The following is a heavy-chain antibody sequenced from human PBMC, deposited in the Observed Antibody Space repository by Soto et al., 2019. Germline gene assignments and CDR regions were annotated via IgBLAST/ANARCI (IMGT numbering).Heavy chain of an antibody. J-gene: IGHJ4*02. CDR2: IYWDDSK. V-gene: IGHV2-5*02. CDR1: GFSLTTDRVG. D-gene: IGHD2-15*01. CDR3: AHAYGGRSLY. Sequence: QITLKESGPTLVKPTQTLTLTCTFSGFSLTTDRVGVGWILQPPGEALEWLAVIYWDDSKTYRPSLESSLTITKDTSKNQVALTMTNMDSLDTATYYCAHAYGGRSLYWGQGTLVTVSS.